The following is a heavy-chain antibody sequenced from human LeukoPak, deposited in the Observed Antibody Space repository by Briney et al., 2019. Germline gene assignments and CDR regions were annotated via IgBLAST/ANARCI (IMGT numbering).Heavy chain of an antibody. CDR2: ISPKSGGT. Sequence: EASVKVSCKTSGYSFTDYYIHWVRQAPGQGFEWLGWISPKSGGTNYAQKFQDSVSLTRDTSIDTAYMELTSLRLDDTAIYYCARGVAANGRRLDPWGQGTLITISS. CDR1: GYSFTDYY. CDR3: ARGVAANGRRLDP. V-gene: IGHV1-2*02. J-gene: IGHJ5*02. D-gene: IGHD2-15*01.